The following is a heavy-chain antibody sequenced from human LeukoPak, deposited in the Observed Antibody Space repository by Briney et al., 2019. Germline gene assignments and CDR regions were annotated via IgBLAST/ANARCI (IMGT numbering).Heavy chain of an antibody. D-gene: IGHD5-12*01. J-gene: IGHJ4*02. CDR1: GFTFSSYA. V-gene: IGHV3-23*01. Sequence: PAGSLSLSCAASGFTFSSYAISWVCNAPAKGLGWVSGVSGSGGGTNYEDSAKGRLTISRDNSKITLYLKMNSPGAEDTAVYDCAKDLEIVATMTGNWGQGTLVTVSS. CDR2: VSGSGGGT. CDR3: AKDLEIVATMTGN.